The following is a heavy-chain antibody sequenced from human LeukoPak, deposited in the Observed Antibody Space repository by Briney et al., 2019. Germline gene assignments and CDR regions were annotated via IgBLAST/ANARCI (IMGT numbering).Heavy chain of an antibody. CDR2: IYDSGST. CDR1: GGSVNSGSYY. J-gene: IGHJ5*02. CDR3: ARDLGDWFDP. Sequence: SETLSLTCTVSGGSVNSGSYYWSWIRQPPGKGLEWIGYIYDSGSTNHNPSLKSRVTMSEDTSKNQFSLKLSSVTAADTAVYYCARDLGDWFDPWGQGTLVTVSS. V-gene: IGHV4-61*01.